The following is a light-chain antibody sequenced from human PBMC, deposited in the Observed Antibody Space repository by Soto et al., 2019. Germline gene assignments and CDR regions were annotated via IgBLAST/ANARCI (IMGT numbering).Light chain of an antibody. CDR3: SSFAGYNNLYV. Sequence: QSVLTQPPSASGSPGQSVTISCTGTSSDVGAYNSVSWFQQHPGKAPKLVIYEVTKRPSGVPDRFSGSKSDNTASLTVSGLQAEDEADYFCSSFAGYNNLYVFGTGTKLTVL. J-gene: IGLJ1*01. CDR2: EVT. V-gene: IGLV2-8*01. CDR1: SSDVGAYNS.